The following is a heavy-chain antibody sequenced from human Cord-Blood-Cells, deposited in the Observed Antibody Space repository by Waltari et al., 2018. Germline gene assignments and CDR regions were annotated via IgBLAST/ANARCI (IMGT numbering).Heavy chain of an antibody. V-gene: IGHV4-38-2*02. D-gene: IGHD6-13*01. CDR2: IYHSGST. J-gene: IGHJ4*02. CDR3: ARVPDLAGYSSIPLFDY. CDR1: GYSISSGYY. Sequence: QVQLQESGPGLVKPSETLSLTCTVSGYSISSGYYWGWTRQPPGKGLEWIGSIYHSGSTYYNPSLKSRVTISVDTSKNQFSLKLSSVTAADTAVYYCARVPDLAGYSSIPLFDYWGQGTLVTVSS.